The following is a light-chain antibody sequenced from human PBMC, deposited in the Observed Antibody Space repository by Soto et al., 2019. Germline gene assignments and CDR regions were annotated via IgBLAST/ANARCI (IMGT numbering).Light chain of an antibody. CDR2: AAS. J-gene: IGKJ5*01. V-gene: IGKV1-39*01. CDR3: QQSYSTLP. Sequence: IQMTLYPSSLPASVGDRVSITCRASQSISSYLNWYQQKPGKAPKLLIYAASSLQSGVPSRFSGSGSGTDFTLTISSLQPDDFATYYCQQSYSTLPFCHVTRLEI. CDR1: QSISSY.